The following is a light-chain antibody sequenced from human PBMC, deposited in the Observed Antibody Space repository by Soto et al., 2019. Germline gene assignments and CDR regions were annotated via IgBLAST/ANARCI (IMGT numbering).Light chain of an antibody. V-gene: IGKV1-39*01. CDR3: QQSHSFPLT. CDR2: GAS. Sequence: DIQVTQSPSSLAAHVGGRCGITCRASQSISSDLNWYQQKPGQAPKLLIFGASTLQSGVPSRFSGSASGTDFTLTISSLQTEDFATYYCQQSHSFPLTFGHGTRLEI. CDR1: QSISSD. J-gene: IGKJ5*01.